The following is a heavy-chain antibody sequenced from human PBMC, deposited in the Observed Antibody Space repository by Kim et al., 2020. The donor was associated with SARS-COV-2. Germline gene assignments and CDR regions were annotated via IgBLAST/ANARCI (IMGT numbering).Heavy chain of an antibody. CDR2: ISWNSGSI. D-gene: IGHD6-13*01. CDR3: AKDGGYSRLGRYGMDV. V-gene: IGHV3-9*01. Sequence: GGSLRLSCAASGFTFGDYAMHWVRQAPGKGLEWVSGISWNSGSIGYADSVKGRFTISRDNAKNSLYLQMNSLRAEDTALYYCAKDGGYSRLGRYGMDVWGQGTTVTVSS. J-gene: IGHJ6*02. CDR1: GFTFGDYA.